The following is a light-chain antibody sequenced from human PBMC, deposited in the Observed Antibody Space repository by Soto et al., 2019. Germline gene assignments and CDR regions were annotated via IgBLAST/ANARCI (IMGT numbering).Light chain of an antibody. CDR1: HSVSTN. J-gene: IGKJ1*01. V-gene: IGKV3-15*01. Sequence: EIVMTQSPVTLSVSPGERATLSCRASHSVSTNLAWYQQKPGQPPSLLIYGASTRATGIPARFSGSGSGTEFTLNISSLQSEDFAVYFCQQYNSWWTFGQGTKVEIK. CDR3: QQYNSWWT. CDR2: GAS.